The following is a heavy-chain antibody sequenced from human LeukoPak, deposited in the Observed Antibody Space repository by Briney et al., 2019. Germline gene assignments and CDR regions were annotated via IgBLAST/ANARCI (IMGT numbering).Heavy chain of an antibody. CDR1: GGSISSYY. J-gene: IGHJ3*02. CDR3: ASESGYSSSWFEYDAFDI. V-gene: IGHV4-4*07. CDR2: IYTSGST. Sequence: PSETLSLTCTVSGGSISSYYWSWIRQPAGKGLEWIGRIYTSGSTNYNPSLKSRVTMSVDTSKNQFSLKLSSVTAADTAVYYCASESGYSSSWFEYDAFDIWGQGTMVTVSS. D-gene: IGHD6-13*01.